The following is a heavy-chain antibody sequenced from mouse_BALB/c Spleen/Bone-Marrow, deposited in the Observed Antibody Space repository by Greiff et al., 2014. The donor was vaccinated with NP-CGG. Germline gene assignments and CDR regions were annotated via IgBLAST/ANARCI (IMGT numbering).Heavy chain of an antibody. CDR1: GYTFTNYW. V-gene: IGHV1-7*01. J-gene: IGHJ2*01. D-gene: IGHD1-1*01. CDR3: ARSYYYGRDY. Sequence: VQLQQSGAELAKPGASVKMSCKASGYTFTNYWMHWVKQRPGQGLEWIGYINPSTGYTEYNQKFKDKATLTADKSSSTAYMQLSSLTSEDSAVYYCARSYYYGRDYWGQGTPLTVSS. CDR2: INPSTGYT.